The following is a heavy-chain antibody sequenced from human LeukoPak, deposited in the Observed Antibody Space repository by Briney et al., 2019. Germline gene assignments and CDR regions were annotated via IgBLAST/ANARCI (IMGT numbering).Heavy chain of an antibody. V-gene: IGHV4-34*01. CDR1: GGSFSGYY. J-gene: IGHJ3*02. CDR2: INHSGST. D-gene: IGHD3-16*01. Sequence: SETLSLTCAVYGGSFSGYYWSWIRQPPGKGLEWIGEINHSGSTNYNPSLKSRVTISVDTSKNQFSLKLSSVTAADTAVYYCARHQSRGDWGAFDTWGQGTMVTVSS. CDR3: ARHQSRGDWGAFDT.